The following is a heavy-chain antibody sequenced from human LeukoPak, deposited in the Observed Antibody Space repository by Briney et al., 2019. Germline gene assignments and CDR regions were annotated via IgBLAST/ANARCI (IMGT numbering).Heavy chain of an antibody. Sequence: GGSLRLSCAASGFTFDDYGMSWVRQAPGKGREGVSGINWNGGSTGYADSVKGRFTISRDNSKNTLYLQMNSLRAEDTAVYYCARRAGAYSHPYDYWGQGTLVTVSS. CDR1: GFTFDDYG. CDR2: INWNGGST. D-gene: IGHD4/OR15-4a*01. J-gene: IGHJ4*02. V-gene: IGHV3-20*04. CDR3: ARRAGAYSHPYDY.